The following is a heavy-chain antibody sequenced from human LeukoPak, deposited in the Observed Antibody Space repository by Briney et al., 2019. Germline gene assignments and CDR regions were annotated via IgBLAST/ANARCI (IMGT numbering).Heavy chain of an antibody. V-gene: IGHV3-21*01. J-gene: IGHJ4*02. D-gene: IGHD3-9*01. Sequence: PGGSLRLSCAASGFTFSSYSMNWVRQAPGKGLEWVSSISSSSSYIYYADSVKGRFTISRDNAKNSLYLQMNSLRAEDTAVYYCARGDIAYYDILTGYRSDYWGQGTLVTVSS. CDR1: GFTFSSYS. CDR3: ARGDIAYYDILTGYRSDY. CDR2: ISSSSSYI.